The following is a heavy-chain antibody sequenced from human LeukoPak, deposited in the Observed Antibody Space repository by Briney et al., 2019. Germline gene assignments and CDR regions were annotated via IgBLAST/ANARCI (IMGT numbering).Heavy chain of an antibody. CDR2: ISAYNGNT. V-gene: IGHV1-18*01. J-gene: IGHJ3*02. Sequence: GASVKVSCKASGYTFTSYGISWVRQAPGQGLEWMGWISAYNGNTNYAQKLQGRVTMTTDTSTSTAYMELRSLRSDDTAVYYCARVRNWNALWGDAFDIWGQGTMVTVSS. CDR1: GYTFTSYG. CDR3: ARVRNWNALWGDAFDI. D-gene: IGHD1-1*01.